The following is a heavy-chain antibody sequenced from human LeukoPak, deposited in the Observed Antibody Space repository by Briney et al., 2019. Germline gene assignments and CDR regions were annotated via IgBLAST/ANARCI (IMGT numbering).Heavy chain of an antibody. CDR3: ARSDGTGAFDI. V-gene: IGHV3-21*01. CDR2: ISSSSSYI. D-gene: IGHD5-24*01. CDR1: GFTFSSYS. Sequence: PGGSLRLSCAASGFTFSSYSMNWVRQAPGKGLEWVSSISSSSSYIYYADSVKGRFTISRDNAKNSLYLQMNSLRAEDTAVCYCARSDGTGAFDIWGQGTMVTVSS. J-gene: IGHJ3*02.